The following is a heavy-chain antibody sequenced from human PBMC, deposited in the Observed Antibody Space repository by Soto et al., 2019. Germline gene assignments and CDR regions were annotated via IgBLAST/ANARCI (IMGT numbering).Heavy chain of an antibody. V-gene: IGHV1-69*13. CDR1: GGTFSSYA. J-gene: IGHJ6*02. CDR3: ARSAPAGQLVFWGLYYYGMDV. CDR2: IIPIFGTA. D-gene: IGHD6-6*01. Sequence: GASVKVSCKASGGTFSSYAISWLRQAPGQGLEWMGGIIPIFGTANYAQKFQGRVTITADESTSTAYMELSSLRSEDTAVYYCARSAPAGQLVFWGLYYYGMDVWGQGTTVTVSS.